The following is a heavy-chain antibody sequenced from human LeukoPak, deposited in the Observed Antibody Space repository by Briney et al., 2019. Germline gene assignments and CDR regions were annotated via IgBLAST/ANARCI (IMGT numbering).Heavy chain of an antibody. V-gene: IGHV3-9*01. D-gene: IGHD4-17*01. Sequence: SLRLSCAASGFTFDDYAMHWVRQAPGKGLEWVSGISWNSGSIGYADSVKGRFTISRDNAKNSLYLQMNSLRAEDTAVYYCARDRLHYGEYEKTFDYWGQGTLVSVSS. CDR2: ISWNSGSI. CDR3: ARDRLHYGEYEKTFDY. J-gene: IGHJ4*02. CDR1: GFTFDDYA.